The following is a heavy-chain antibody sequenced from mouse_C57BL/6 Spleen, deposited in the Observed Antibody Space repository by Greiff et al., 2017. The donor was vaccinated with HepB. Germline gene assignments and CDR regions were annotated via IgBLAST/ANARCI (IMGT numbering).Heavy chain of an antibody. Sequence: QVQLQQPGAELVKPGASVKMSCKASGYTFTSYWITWVKQRPGQGLEWIGDIYPGSGSTNYNEKFKSKATLTVDTSSSTAYMQLSSLTSEDSAVYYFATDYYGSSLYYAMDYWGQGTSVTVSS. CDR2: IYPGSGST. V-gene: IGHV1-55*01. D-gene: IGHD1-1*01. CDR1: GYTFTSYW. CDR3: ATDYYGSSLYYAMDY. J-gene: IGHJ4*01.